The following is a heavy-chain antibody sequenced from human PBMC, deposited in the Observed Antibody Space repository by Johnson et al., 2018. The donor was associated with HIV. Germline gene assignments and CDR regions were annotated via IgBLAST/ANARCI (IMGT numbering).Heavy chain of an antibody. CDR3: AKDWAYSSSWYDEGLAFDI. V-gene: IGHV3-53*03. D-gene: IGHD6-13*01. CDR2: LYSGGSP. J-gene: IGHJ3*02. Sequence: VQLVESGGGLIQPGGSLGLACVGSGFNVSNNYMSWVRQPPGQGLEWVSTLYSGGSPYYADSVKGRFTISSDNPKNTLYLQMNNVRAEDTAVYYCAKDWAYSSSWYDEGLAFDIWGQGTMVTVSS. CDR1: GFNVSNNY.